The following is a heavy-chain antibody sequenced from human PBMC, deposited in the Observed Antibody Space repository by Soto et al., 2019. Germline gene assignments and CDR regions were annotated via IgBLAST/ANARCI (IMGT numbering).Heavy chain of an antibody. CDR1: GGSIGSSSYY. Sequence: SETLSLTCSVSGGSIGSSSYYFGWIRQPPGKGLEWIGSLYYTGTTYYNSSLKSRVTISADKSQNQFSLRLSSVTAADTAVYYCGHYCSRTYCYDWFDTWGQGTLVTVSS. J-gene: IGHJ5*02. D-gene: IGHD2-2*01. CDR3: GHYCSRTYCYDWFDT. CDR2: LYYTGTT. V-gene: IGHV4-39*01.